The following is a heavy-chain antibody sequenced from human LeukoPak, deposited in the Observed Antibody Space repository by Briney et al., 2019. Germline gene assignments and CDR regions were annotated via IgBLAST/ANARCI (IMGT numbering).Heavy chain of an antibody. V-gene: IGHV3-21*01. CDR3: ARVVWAREQQLAGDFQH. CDR2: ISSSSSYI. CDR1: GFTFSSYS. D-gene: IGHD6-13*01. J-gene: IGHJ1*01. Sequence: GGSLRLSCAASGFTFSSYSMNWVRQAPGKGLEWVSSISSSSSYIYYADSVKGRFTISRDNARNSLYLQMNSLRAEDTAVYYCARVVWAREQQLAGDFQHWGQGTLVTVSS.